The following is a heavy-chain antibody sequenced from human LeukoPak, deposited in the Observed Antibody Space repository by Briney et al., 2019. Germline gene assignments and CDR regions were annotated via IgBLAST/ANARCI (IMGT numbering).Heavy chain of an antibody. CDR1: GGSISSYY. D-gene: IGHD6-13*01. J-gene: IGHJ2*01. Sequence: SETLSLTCTVSGGSISSYYWNWVRQPPGKGLEWIGYIYYSGTTNYNASLKSRVTISVDTSKNQFSLKLSSVTAADTAVYYCARVYYSNSYDYWYFDLWGRGTLVTVSS. V-gene: IGHV4-59*01. CDR3: ARVYYSNSYDYWYFDL. CDR2: IYYSGTT.